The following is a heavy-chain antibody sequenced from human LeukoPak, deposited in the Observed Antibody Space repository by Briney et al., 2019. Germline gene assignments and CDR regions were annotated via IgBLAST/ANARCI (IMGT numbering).Heavy chain of an antibody. CDR1: GGSGSSTSYD. V-gene: IGHV4-39*01. CDR3: ARSHLSDYGDYKVYYGMDV. J-gene: IGHJ6*02. CDR2: GYYTENT. Sequence: SETLSLTCSVSGGSGSSTSYDWAWIRRPPGKRLEWIGSGYYTENTHYNPSLKIPVTISVDTSKNQFSLKLSSVTAADTAVYYCARSHLSDYGDYKVYYGMDVWGQGTTVTVSS. D-gene: IGHD4-17*01.